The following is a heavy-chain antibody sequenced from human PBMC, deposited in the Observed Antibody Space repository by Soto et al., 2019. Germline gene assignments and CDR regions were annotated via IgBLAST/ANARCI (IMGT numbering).Heavy chain of an antibody. CDR3: VIYLRPHADRYFANDL. CDR2: ISYAGHTK. CDR1: GFRFSSYA. J-gene: IGHJ5*02. Sequence: QVQLVESGGGVVQPGKSLTLSCAASGFRFSSYAMHWVRQAPGKGLEWVAAISYAGHTKHYADSLKGRFTISRDASRNTLVLQLSSLIPDDTAIYYRVIYLRPHADRYFANDLWGHRTLVTVSS. D-gene: IGHD2-2*01. V-gene: IGHV3-30-3*01.